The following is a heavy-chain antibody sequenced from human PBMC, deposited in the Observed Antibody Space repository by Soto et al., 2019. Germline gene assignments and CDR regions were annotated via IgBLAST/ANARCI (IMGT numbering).Heavy chain of an antibody. J-gene: IGHJ4*02. D-gene: IGHD3-22*01. CDR1: GFTYSSYA. CDR2: ISASGGST. Sequence: GGSLRLSCAASGFTYSSYAMSWVRQAPGKGLEWVSAISASGGSTYYADSVMGRFTISRDNSKNTLFLQMNSLRAEDTAVYYCAKDRINYYDSSGYLLRRGFDSWGQGTLVTVSS. CDR3: AKDRINYYDSSGYLLRRGFDS. V-gene: IGHV3-23*01.